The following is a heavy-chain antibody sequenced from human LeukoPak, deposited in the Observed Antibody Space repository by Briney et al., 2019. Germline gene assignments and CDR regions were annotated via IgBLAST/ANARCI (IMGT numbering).Heavy chain of an antibody. J-gene: IGHJ6*02. CDR3: AGGYSYGKNYYYYGMDV. CDR2: IIPIFGIA. CDR1: GGTFSSYA. Sequence: ASVKVSCKASGGTFSSYAISWVRQAPGQGLEWMGRIIPIFGIANYAQEFQGRVTITADKSTSTAYMELSSLRSEDTAVYYCAGGYSYGKNYYYYGMDVWGQGTTVTVSS. V-gene: IGHV1-69*04. D-gene: IGHD5-18*01.